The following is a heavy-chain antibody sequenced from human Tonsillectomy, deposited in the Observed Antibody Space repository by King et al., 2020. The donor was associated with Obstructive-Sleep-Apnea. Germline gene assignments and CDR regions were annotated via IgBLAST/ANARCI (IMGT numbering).Heavy chain of an antibody. V-gene: IGHV3-23*04. CDR1: GFTFSSYA. CDR3: AKVGWFGEFDF. Sequence: VQLVESGEGLVQPGGSLRLSCAVSGFTFSSYAMSWVRQAPGKGLEWVSAISGSGGSTYYADSVKGRFSISSDNSKNTLFLQMNSLRADDTAIYYCAKVGWFGEFDFWGQGTLVTVSS. D-gene: IGHD3-10*01. J-gene: IGHJ4*02. CDR2: ISGSGGST.